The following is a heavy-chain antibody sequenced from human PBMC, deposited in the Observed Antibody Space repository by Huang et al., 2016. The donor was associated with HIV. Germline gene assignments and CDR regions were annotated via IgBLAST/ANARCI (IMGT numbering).Heavy chain of an antibody. CDR1: SYD. CDR3: ARGSSGWVY. D-gene: IGHD6-19*01. V-gene: IGHV1-8*03. J-gene: IGHJ4*02. CDR2: MNPNSGNT. Sequence: SYDSNWVRQATGQGLEWMGWMNPNSGNTGYAQKFQGRVTITRNTSISTAYMELSSLRSEDTAVYYCARGSSGWVYWGQGTLVTVSS.